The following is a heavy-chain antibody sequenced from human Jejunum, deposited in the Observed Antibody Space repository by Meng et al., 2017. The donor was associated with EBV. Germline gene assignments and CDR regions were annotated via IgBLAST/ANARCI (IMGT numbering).Heavy chain of an antibody. Sequence: GYRAGSGGGLAQPGGSLKLSCAASGFTFSGSSMHCVRPASGKGREWVSHIKSKANNNPTAYAAAVKGSFTISREYSKNTAYLQMNSLKTDDTAVYYCVTSITGTTTGDYWGQGTLVTVSS. CDR3: VTSITGTTTGDY. J-gene: IGHJ4*02. CDR2: IKSKANNNPT. CDR1: GFTFSGSS. D-gene: IGHD1-7*01. V-gene: IGHV3-73*01.